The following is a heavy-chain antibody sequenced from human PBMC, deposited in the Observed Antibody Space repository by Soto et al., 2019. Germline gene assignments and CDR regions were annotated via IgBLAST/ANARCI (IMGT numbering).Heavy chain of an antibody. V-gene: IGHV3-11*06. Sequence: QVQLVESGGGLVKPGGSLRLSCAVSGFTVSDHYMTWIRQAPGKGLEWVAYISGSGTYTNYADSVKGRFIISIDIAQNSLWVQITSLRAEDTAVYYCARSSGWRQVVGYKYGLDVWGQGTAVTVSS. CDR2: ISGSGTYT. CDR3: ARSSGWRQVVGYKYGLDV. J-gene: IGHJ6*02. CDR1: GFTVSDHY. D-gene: IGHD5-18*01.